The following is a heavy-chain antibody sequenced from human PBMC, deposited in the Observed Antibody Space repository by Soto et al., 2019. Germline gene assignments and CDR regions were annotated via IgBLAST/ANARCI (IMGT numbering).Heavy chain of an antibody. Sequence: GGSLRLSCAASGFTFSSYAMHWVRQAPGKGLEWVAVISYDGSNKYYADSVKGRFTISRDNSKNALYLQMNSLRAEDTAVYYCARAEYYYDSSGYYYGGYYGMDVWGQGTTVTVSS. V-gene: IGHV3-30-3*01. J-gene: IGHJ6*02. CDR3: ARAEYYYDSSGYYYGGYYGMDV. D-gene: IGHD3-22*01. CDR2: ISYDGSNK. CDR1: GFTFSSYA.